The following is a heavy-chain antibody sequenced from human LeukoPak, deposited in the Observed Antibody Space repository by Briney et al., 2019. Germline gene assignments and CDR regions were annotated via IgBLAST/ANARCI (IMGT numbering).Heavy chain of an antibody. V-gene: IGHV3-74*01. CDR3: TREYSSNRYSDY. CDR2: VNSDGSST. Sequence: GGSLRLSCAASGFTFSSYWMHWVRQAPGKGLVWVSRVNSDGSSTSYAGSVKGRFTTSRDNAKNMLYLQLNSLRAEDTAVYYCTREYSSNRYSDYWGQGTLVTVSS. J-gene: IGHJ4*02. D-gene: IGHD2-2*01. CDR1: GFTFSSYW.